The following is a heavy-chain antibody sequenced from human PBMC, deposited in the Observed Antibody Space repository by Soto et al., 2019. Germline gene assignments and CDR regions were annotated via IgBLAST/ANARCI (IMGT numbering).Heavy chain of an antibody. CDR3: ARAWSGWHHDAFDI. CDR1: GYTFTSYD. J-gene: IGHJ3*02. V-gene: IGHV1-8*01. CDR2: MNPNSGNT. D-gene: IGHD3-3*01. Sequence: ASVKVSCKASGYTFTSYDINWVRQATGQGLEWMGWMNPNSGNTGYAQKFQGRVTMTRSTSISTAYMELSSLRSEDTAVYYCARAWSGWHHDAFDIWGQGTMVTVSS.